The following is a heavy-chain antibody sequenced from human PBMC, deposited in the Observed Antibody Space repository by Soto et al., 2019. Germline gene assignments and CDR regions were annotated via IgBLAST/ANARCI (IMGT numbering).Heavy chain of an antibody. CDR2: IIPIFGTA. D-gene: IGHD3-10*01. CDR3: ARSYRDGSAGYYLAY. Sequence: QVQLVQSGAEVKKPGSSVKVSCKASGGTFSSYAISWVRQAPGQGLEWMGGIIPIFGTAHYAQNIKGRVKITTEESKSIADIELSSLRSEDTAVYYCARSYRDGSAGYYLAYWGQRTLVIVSS. CDR1: GGTFSSYA. J-gene: IGHJ4*02. V-gene: IGHV1-69*01.